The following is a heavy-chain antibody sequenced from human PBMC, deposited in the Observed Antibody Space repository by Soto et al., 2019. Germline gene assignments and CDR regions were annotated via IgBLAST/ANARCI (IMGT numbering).Heavy chain of an antibody. CDR1: GFTFDDYA. Sequence: EVQLVESGGGLVQPGRSLRLSCAASGFTFDDYAMHWVRQAPGKGLEWVSGISWNSGSIGYADSVKGRFTISRDNAKNSLYLQMNSLRAEDTALYYCAKARHYDFWSGYYRAFDIWGQGTMVTVSS. D-gene: IGHD3-3*01. CDR2: ISWNSGSI. J-gene: IGHJ3*02. CDR3: AKARHYDFWSGYYRAFDI. V-gene: IGHV3-9*01.